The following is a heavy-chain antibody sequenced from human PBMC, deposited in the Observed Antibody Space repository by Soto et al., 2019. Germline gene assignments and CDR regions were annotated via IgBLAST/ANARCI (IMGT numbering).Heavy chain of an antibody. CDR2: INQDGSTI. Sequence: EVQLVESGGGLVQPGGSLRLSCAASGFTFSTYWMTWVRQAPEKRLEWVASINQDGSTIYYVDSVKGRFTISRDDAKNSLYLQMNSLTAEDTAVYYCARPILSTSWFNDFQHWGQGTEVTVSS. CDR1: GFTFSTYW. CDR3: ARPILSTSWFNDFQH. J-gene: IGHJ1*01. V-gene: IGHV3-7*01. D-gene: IGHD6-13*01.